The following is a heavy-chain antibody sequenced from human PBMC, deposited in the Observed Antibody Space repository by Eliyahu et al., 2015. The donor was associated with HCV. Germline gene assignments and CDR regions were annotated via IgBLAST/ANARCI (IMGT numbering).Heavy chain of an antibody. CDR3: TTDSYYDILTGYYTWSVGFDY. D-gene: IGHD3-9*01. V-gene: IGHV3-15*01. CDR2: IKSKTDGGTT. J-gene: IGHJ4*02. Sequence: EVQLVESGGGLVKPGGSLRLSCAASGFTFSNAWMSWVXQAPGKGLEWVGRIKSKTDGGTTDYAAPVKGRFTISRDDSKNTLHLQMNSLKTEDTAVYYCTTDSYYDILTGYYTWSVGFDYWGQGTLVTVSS. CDR1: GFTFSNAW.